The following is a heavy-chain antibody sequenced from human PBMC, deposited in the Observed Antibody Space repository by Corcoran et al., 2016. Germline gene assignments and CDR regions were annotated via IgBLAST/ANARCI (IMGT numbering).Heavy chain of an antibody. Sequence: EVHLVESGGGLVQPGWSLRLSCAASGITFSGYSMNWVRQAPGKGLEWVSYISSSSTTIFYADSVKGRFTLSRDNAKNSLFLQMNSLRVEDTAVYYCARVPNPNYFDFWGQGILVTVSS. CDR2: ISSSSTTI. D-gene: IGHD2-8*01. CDR1: GITFSGYS. J-gene: IGHJ4*02. CDR3: ARVPNPNYFDF. V-gene: IGHV3-48*04.